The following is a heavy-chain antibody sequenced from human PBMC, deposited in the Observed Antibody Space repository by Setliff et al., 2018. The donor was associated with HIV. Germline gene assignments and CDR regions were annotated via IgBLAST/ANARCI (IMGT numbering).Heavy chain of an antibody. CDR2: ITYSGST. V-gene: IGHV4-31*03. Sequence: SETLSLTCSVSGGSISRVGYYWSWIRLHPGKGLEWIGYITYSGSTYYNPSLMSRVSISPDTSKNQFSLKLTSVTAADTAVYYCARVGSVIQVTLFGMDVWGQGTTVTVSS. J-gene: IGHJ6*02. D-gene: IGHD5-18*01. CDR3: ARVGSVIQVTLFGMDV. CDR1: GGSISRVGYY.